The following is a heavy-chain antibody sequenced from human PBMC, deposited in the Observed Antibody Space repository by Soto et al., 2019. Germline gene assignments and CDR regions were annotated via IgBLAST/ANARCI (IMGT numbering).Heavy chain of an antibody. D-gene: IGHD2-21*02. Sequence: EVQLLESGGGLVQPGGSLRLSCAASGFTFSRYDMTWVRQAPGKGLEWVSAISGGGDRTYYSDSVKGRFSISRDNSKNTVFLQVNSLRAEDTAVYYCAKRDKARLPNFYYFGMDVWVRGTTVTVSS. J-gene: IGHJ6*02. V-gene: IGHV3-23*01. CDR1: GFTFSRYD. CDR2: ISGGGDRT. CDR3: AKRDKARLPNFYYFGMDV.